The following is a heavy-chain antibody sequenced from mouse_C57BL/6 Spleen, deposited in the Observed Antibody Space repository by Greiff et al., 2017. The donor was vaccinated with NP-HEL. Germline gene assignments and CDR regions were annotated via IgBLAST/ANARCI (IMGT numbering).Heavy chain of an antibody. Sequence: EVQLVESGGDLVKPGGSLKLSCAASGFTFSSYGMSWVRQTPDKRLEWVATISSGGSYTYYPDSVKGRFTISRDNAKNTLYLQMSSLKSWDTAMYFSARRGAVVEGDYFDYWGQGTTLTVSS. D-gene: IGHD1-1*01. CDR1: GFTFSSYG. J-gene: IGHJ2*01. V-gene: IGHV5-6*01. CDR2: ISSGGSYT. CDR3: ARRGAVVEGDYFDY.